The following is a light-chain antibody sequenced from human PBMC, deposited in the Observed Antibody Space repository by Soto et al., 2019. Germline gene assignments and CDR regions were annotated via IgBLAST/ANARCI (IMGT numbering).Light chain of an antibody. Sequence: EIVLTQSPGTLSLSPGERATLSCRASQSVDSVYLTWYQQKPGQAHRLLIYGASTRAAGIPSRFSGSGSGTDFTLTISRLEPDDFAVYYCQQYDTSPPLYTFGQGTKLEFK. V-gene: IGKV3-20*01. CDR2: GAS. J-gene: IGKJ2*01. CDR1: QSVDSVY. CDR3: QQYDTSPPLYT.